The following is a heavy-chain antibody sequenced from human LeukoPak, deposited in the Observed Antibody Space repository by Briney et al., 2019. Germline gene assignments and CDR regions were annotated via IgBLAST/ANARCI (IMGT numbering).Heavy chain of an antibody. Sequence: PGGSLRLSCAASGFTLSDHYMDWVRQAPGKGLEWVGRTRNKANSYTTEYAASVKGRFTISRDDSKNSLYLQMNSLKTEDTAVYYCARVGRRSGSYDAFDIWGQGTMVTVSS. V-gene: IGHV3-72*01. D-gene: IGHD3-10*01. CDR1: GFTLSDHY. J-gene: IGHJ3*02. CDR2: TRNKANSYTT. CDR3: ARVGRRSGSYDAFDI.